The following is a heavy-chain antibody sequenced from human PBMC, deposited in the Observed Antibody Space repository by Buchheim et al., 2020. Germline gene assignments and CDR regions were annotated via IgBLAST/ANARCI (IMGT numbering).Heavy chain of an antibody. D-gene: IGHD1-7*01. J-gene: IGHJ6*02. CDR3: ARDPFTGTTSDYYYYGMDV. V-gene: IGHV1-2*04. Sequence: QVQLVQSGAEVKKPGASVKVSCKASGYTFTGYYMHWVRQAPGQGLEWMGWINPNSGGTNYAQKFQGWVTMTRDTSISPAYMELSRLRSDDTAVYYCARDPFTGTTSDYYYYGMDVWGQGTT. CDR2: INPNSGGT. CDR1: GYTFTGYY.